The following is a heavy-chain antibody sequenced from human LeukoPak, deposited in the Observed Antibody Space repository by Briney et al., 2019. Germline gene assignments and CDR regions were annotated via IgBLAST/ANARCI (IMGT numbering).Heavy chain of an antibody. CDR3: ARDPYSSSWYRYYYFDY. J-gene: IGHJ4*02. D-gene: IGHD6-13*01. CDR1: GGSISSGGYS. Sequence: PSETLSLTCAVSGGSISSGGYSWSWIRQPPGKGLEWIGYIYHSGYTYYNPSLKSRVTISVDRSKNQFSLKLSSVTAADTAVYYCARDPYSSSWYRYYYFDYWSQGTLVTVSS. V-gene: IGHV4-30-2*01. CDR2: IYHSGYT.